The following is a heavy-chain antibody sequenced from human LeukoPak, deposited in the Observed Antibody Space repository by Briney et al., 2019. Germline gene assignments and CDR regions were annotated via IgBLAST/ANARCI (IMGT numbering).Heavy chain of an antibody. CDR1: GFTVSNKY. CDR3: ARDRSDGNYYMVV. D-gene: IGHD5-24*01. J-gene: IGHJ6*03. V-gene: IGHV3-53*01. Sequence: GGSLRLSCAASGFTVSNKYMSWVRQAPGKGLEWVSVIYGGGSTSYAGSVKGRFTISRDNSKHMLYLQMDSLRADDQAVYYCARDRSDGNYYMVVWGKGTTVTVSS. CDR2: IYGGGST.